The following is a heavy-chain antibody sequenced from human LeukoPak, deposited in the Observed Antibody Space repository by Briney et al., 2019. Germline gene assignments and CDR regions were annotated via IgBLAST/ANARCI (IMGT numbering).Heavy chain of an antibody. CDR1: GFTFTNFA. Sequence: GGSLRLSCAASGFTFTNFAMSRLRQAPGKGLEWVSGISVRGDRTYYADSVRGRVTISRGNSKNTLYLQMNKLRGDYTTVYYWAKQSTARSLGEGGQGTLVTVSS. V-gene: IGHV3-23*01. CDR3: AKQSTARSLGE. D-gene: IGHD3-10*01. CDR2: ISVRGDRT. J-gene: IGHJ4*02.